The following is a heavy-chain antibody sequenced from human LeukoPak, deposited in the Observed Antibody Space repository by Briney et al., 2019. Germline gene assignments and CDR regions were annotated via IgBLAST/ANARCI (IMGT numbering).Heavy chain of an antibody. V-gene: IGHV6-1*01. J-gene: IGHJ4*02. CDR1: GDSVSSNSAA. D-gene: IGHD6-13*01. CDR3: ARERRYSSSWYYFYY. CDR2: TYYRSKWYN. Sequence: SQTLSLTCALSGDSVSSNSAAWNWLRQSPSRGLEWLGRTYYRSKWYNDYAVSVKSRITVTPDTSKNQFALQLNSVTPEDTAVYYCARERRYSSSWYYFYYWGQGTLVTVSS.